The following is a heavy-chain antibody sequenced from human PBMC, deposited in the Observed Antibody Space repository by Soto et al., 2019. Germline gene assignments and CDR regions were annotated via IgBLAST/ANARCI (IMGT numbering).Heavy chain of an antibody. CDR2: INPNSGGT. Sequence: ASVKVSCKASGYTFTGYYMHWVRQAPGQGLEWMGWINPNSGGTNYAQKFQGWVTMTRDTSISTAYMELSRLRSDDTAVYYCAREEVPAAMYGYYYYAMDVWGQGTTVTVSS. CDR3: AREEVPAAMYGYYYYAMDV. J-gene: IGHJ6*02. D-gene: IGHD2-2*01. CDR1: GYTFTGYY. V-gene: IGHV1-2*04.